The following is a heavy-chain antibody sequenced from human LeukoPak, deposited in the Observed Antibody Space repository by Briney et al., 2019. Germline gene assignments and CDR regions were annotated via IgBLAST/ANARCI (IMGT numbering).Heavy chain of an antibody. CDR1: GYSISSGYY. Sequence: SETLSLTCTVSGYSISSGYYWCWIRQPPGKGLEWIGSIYHSGSTYYNPSLKSRVTISVDTSKNQFSLKLSSVTAADTAVYYCARVGPGYYFDYWGQGTLVTVSS. V-gene: IGHV4-38-2*02. CDR2: IYHSGST. CDR3: ARVGPGYYFDY. D-gene: IGHD3/OR15-3a*01. J-gene: IGHJ4*02.